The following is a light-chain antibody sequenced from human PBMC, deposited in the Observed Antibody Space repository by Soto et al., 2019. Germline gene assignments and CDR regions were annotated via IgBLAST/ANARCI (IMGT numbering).Light chain of an antibody. V-gene: IGKV3-15*01. Sequence: EIVMTQSPATLSVSPGERFTLSCRASQNVKTNVAWYQQKPGQSPRLLMYDASTRATGIPARFSGSGSGTEFTLTISSLQSEDFAVYYCQQYQNWLTFGGGTEVEIK. CDR2: DAS. CDR3: QQYQNWLT. J-gene: IGKJ4*01. CDR1: QNVKTN.